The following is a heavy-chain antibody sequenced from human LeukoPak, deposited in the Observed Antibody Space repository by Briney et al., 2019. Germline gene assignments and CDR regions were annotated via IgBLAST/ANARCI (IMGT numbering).Heavy chain of an antibody. J-gene: IGHJ3*02. CDR1: GGSISCYY. V-gene: IGHV4-4*07. Sequence: PSETLSLICTVSGGSISCYYWRWIRPPTGKGLEWIGRIYTCWSNNHNPSLKSRVPMSVDTSKNQFSVKPSSVTAADPAVYCCLGHAACEFRSCPDLYNDAFVIWGQGTMITVSP. CDR3: LGHAACEFRSCPDLYNDAFVI. D-gene: IGHD3-3*01. CDR2: IYTCWSN.